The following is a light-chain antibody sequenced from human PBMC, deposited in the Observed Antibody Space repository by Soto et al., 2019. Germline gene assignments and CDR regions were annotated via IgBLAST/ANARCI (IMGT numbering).Light chain of an antibody. V-gene: IGKV1-27*01. CDR1: QVINNY. CDR2: AAS. Sequence: DIQMTQSPSSLSASVGDRVTISCRASQVINNYLAWYQQRPGKVPKLLIFAASTLRSGVPSRFSGSRSGTHFTLTISSLQPEDVATYYCQKYNSAPPVTFGPGTKVNV. J-gene: IGKJ3*01. CDR3: QKYNSAPPVT.